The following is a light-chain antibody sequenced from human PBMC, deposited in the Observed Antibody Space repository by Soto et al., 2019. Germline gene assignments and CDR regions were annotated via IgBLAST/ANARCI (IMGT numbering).Light chain of an antibody. Sequence: DLQMTQSPSSLSASVGDRVTITCRASESINRHLNWYQQKPGKAPKLLIYAASSLQNGVPSRFSGSGSGTDFTLTISNLQPEDFATYYCQQSYSTLSITFGHGTRLEIK. CDR2: AAS. V-gene: IGKV1-39*01. CDR1: ESINRH. J-gene: IGKJ5*01. CDR3: QQSYSTLSIT.